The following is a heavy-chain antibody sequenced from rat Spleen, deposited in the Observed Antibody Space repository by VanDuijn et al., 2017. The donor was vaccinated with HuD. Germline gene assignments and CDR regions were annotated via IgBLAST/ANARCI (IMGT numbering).Heavy chain of an antibody. V-gene: IGHV5S13*01. CDR3: ARQPYYGYTYWYFDF. CDR2: ISTAGSNT. D-gene: IGHD1-9*01. CDR1: GFTFSNYY. Sequence: EVQLVETGGGLVQPGRSLNLSCVASGFTFSNYYMAWVRQAPTKGLEWVASISTAGSNTYYRDSLKGRFTIPRDNAKNTQYLQMDSLRSEDTATYYCARQPYYGYTYWYFDFWGPGTMVTVSS. J-gene: IGHJ1*01.